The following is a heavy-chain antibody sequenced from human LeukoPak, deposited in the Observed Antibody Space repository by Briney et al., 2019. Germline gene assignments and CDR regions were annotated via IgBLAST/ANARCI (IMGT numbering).Heavy chain of an antibody. CDR3: AKDTDRITMIADDY. V-gene: IGHV3-30*02. Sequence: GGSLRLSCAASGFTFSSHGMHWVHQAPGKGLEWVAFIRYDGSNKYYADSVKGRFTISRDNSKNTLYLQMNSLRTEDTAVYYCAKDTDRITMIADDYWGQGTLVTVSS. CDR2: IRYDGSNK. D-gene: IGHD3-22*01. J-gene: IGHJ4*02. CDR1: GFTFSSHG.